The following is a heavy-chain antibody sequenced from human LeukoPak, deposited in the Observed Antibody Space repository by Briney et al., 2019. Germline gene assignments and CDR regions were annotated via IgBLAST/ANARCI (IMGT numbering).Heavy chain of an antibody. V-gene: IGHV3-30*02. J-gene: IGHJ4*02. D-gene: IGHD6-13*01. CDR2: IRYDGSNK. Sequence: GGSLRLSCAVSGFIFSSYGMHWVRQAPGKGLEWVAFIRYDGSNKYYADSVKGRFTISRDNSKNTLYLQMNSLRAEDTAVYYCAKDKDSSSLDYWGQGTLVTVSS. CDR1: GFIFSSYG. CDR3: AKDKDSSSLDY.